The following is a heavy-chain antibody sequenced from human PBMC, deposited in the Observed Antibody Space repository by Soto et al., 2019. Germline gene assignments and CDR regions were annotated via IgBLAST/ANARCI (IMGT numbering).Heavy chain of an antibody. V-gene: IGHV4-39*01. CDR1: GGSISSSSYY. CDR3: ARRQSSSWYGL. J-gene: IGHJ4*02. D-gene: IGHD6-13*01. Sequence: QLQLQESGPGLVKPSETLSLTCTVSGGSISSSSYYWGWIRQPPGKGLEWIGSIYYSGSTYYNPSLNSRVPISVDTSKNQFSLKLSSVTAADTAVYYCARRQSSSWYGLWGQGTLVTVSS. CDR2: IYYSGST.